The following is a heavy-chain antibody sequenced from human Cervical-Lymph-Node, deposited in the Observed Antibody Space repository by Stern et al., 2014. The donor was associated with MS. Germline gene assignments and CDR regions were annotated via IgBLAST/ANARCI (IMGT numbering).Heavy chain of an antibody. V-gene: IGHV3-9*01. CDR2: ITWNSGSI. CDR3: AKDILYGVPTVPSHYYYAMDV. D-gene: IGHD2-8*01. CDR1: GFTFDDYA. Sequence: QLVESGGGLVQPGRSLRLSCAASGFTFDDYAMHWVRQGPGKGLEWVSGITWNSGSIGYADSVKGRFTISRDNAKNSLYLQMNSLRAEDTALYYCAKDILYGVPTVPSHYYYAMDVWGQGTTVTVSS. J-gene: IGHJ6*02.